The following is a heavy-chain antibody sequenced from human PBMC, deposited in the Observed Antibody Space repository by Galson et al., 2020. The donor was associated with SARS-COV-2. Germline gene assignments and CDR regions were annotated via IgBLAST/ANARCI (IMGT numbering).Heavy chain of an antibody. CDR2: LSYSGSA. CDR1: DGPMSSYY. V-gene: IGHV4-59*01. Sequence: ETSETLSLTCSVSDGPMSSYYWSWIRQPPGTGLEWIGYLSYSGSAHYNPSLRSRVTISVDLSKNQFSLKVTSVTAADTAVYYCARDPAPLYGDNYYYGMDVWGRGTTVTVSS. CDR3: ARDPAPLYGDNYYYGMDV. D-gene: IGHD4-17*01. J-gene: IGHJ6*02.